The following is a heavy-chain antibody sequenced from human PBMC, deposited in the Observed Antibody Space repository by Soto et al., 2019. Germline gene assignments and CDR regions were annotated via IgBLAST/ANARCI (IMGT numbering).Heavy chain of an antibody. J-gene: IGHJ4*02. CDR1: GGTFSSYT. D-gene: IGHD2-2*01. Sequence: QVQLVQSGAEVKKPGSSVKVSCKASGGTFSSYTISWVRQAPGQGLEWMGRIIPILGIANYAQKFQGRVTITADKYTSTAYMELSSLRSEDTAVYYCARGPDPMQNHALFDYWGQGTLVTVSS. CDR3: ARGPDPMQNHALFDY. V-gene: IGHV1-69*02. CDR2: IIPILGIA.